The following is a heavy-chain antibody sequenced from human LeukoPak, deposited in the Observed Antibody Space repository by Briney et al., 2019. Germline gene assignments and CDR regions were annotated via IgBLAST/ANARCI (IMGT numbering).Heavy chain of an antibody. J-gene: IGHJ4*02. V-gene: IGHV3-30*18. Sequence: GGSLRLSCAASGFTFSSYGMHWFRQAPGKGLEWVAVISYDGSNKYYADSVKGRFTISRDNSKNTLYLQMNSLRAEDTAVYYCAKGPGWQWLVYFDYWGQGTLVTVSS. CDR1: GFTFSSYG. D-gene: IGHD6-19*01. CDR2: ISYDGSNK. CDR3: AKGPGWQWLVYFDY.